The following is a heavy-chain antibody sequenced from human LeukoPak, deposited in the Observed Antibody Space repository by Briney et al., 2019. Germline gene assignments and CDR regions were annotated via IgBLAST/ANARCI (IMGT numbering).Heavy chain of an antibody. Sequence: GGSLRLSCAASGFTFSNFAMSWVRQAPGKGLEWVSAISGSGASTYYADSVKGRFTISRDNSKNTLYLQMNSLRAEDTAVYYCAKDYGDYWFDYWGQGTLVTVSS. J-gene: IGHJ4*02. V-gene: IGHV3-23*01. CDR2: ISGSGAST. CDR1: GFTFSNFA. CDR3: AKDYGDYWFDY. D-gene: IGHD4-17*01.